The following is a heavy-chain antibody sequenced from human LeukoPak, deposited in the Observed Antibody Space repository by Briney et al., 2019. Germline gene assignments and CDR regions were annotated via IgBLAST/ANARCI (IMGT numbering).Heavy chain of an antibody. CDR2: ISAYNGNT. D-gene: IGHD4-17*01. Sequence: ASVKVSCKAFGYTFTSYGISWVRQAPGQGLEWMGWISAYNGNTNYAQKLQGRVTMTTDTSTSTAYMELRSLRSDDTAVYYCARDLGLGYGDQGYFDYWGQGTLVTVSS. V-gene: IGHV1-18*01. CDR3: ARDLGLGYGDQGYFDY. CDR1: GYTFTSYG. J-gene: IGHJ4*02.